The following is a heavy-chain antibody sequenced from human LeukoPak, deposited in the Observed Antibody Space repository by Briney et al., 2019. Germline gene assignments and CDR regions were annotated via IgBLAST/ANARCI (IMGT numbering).Heavy chain of an antibody. Sequence: SVKVSCKASGGTFSSYAISWVRQAPGQGLEWMGRIIPIFGIANYAQKFQGRATITADKSTSTAYMELSSLRSEDTAVYYCASDSGRGSGTTIILGWFDPWGQGTLVTVSS. CDR2: IIPIFGIA. V-gene: IGHV1-69*04. CDR3: ASDSGRGSGTTIILGWFDP. D-gene: IGHD5-12*01. CDR1: GGTFSSYA. J-gene: IGHJ5*02.